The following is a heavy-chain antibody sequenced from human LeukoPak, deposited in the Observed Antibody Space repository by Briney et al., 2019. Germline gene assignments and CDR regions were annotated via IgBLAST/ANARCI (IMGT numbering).Heavy chain of an antibody. D-gene: IGHD2-21*01. CDR3: ARGDCSGSICYSPMDV. Sequence: ASEALSLTCTVSGYSISSGYYWGWIRQPPGKGLEWIGSMYHSGSTYYNPSLKSRVTISVDTSKNQFSLKLSSVTAADTAVYYCARGDCSGSICYSPMDVWGTGTTVTVSS. V-gene: IGHV4-38-2*02. CDR1: GYSISSGYY. J-gene: IGHJ6*03. CDR2: MYHSGST.